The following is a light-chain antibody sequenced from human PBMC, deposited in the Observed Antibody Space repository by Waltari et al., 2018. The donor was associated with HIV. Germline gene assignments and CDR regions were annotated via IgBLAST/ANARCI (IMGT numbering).Light chain of an antibody. V-gene: IGKV1-39*01. J-gene: IGKJ4*01. CDR2: AAS. CDR3: QRSHSVPFT. Sequence: DIQMTQSPSSLSASPGDTITITCRTSQDIKTELNWYQQKPGTAPKLLVYAASGFQSGVPARISGSGSGTDFTLTINTLQPDDSATYFCQRSHSVPFTFGAGTKVDVK. CDR1: QDIKTE.